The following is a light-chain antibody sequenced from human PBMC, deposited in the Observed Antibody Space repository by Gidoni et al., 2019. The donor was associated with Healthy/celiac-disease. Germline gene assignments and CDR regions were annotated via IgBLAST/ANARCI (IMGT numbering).Light chain of an antibody. Sequence: QMPPSPSSLAASVRDRVTITCQESQDSSNYLNWYQQKPGKAPKLLIEDASNLETGVPSRFSGSGSGTDFTFTISSLQPEDIATYYCQQYDNLLSFGGGTKVEIK. CDR2: DAS. J-gene: IGKJ4*01. V-gene: IGKV1-33*01. CDR1: QDSSNY. CDR3: QQYDNLLS.